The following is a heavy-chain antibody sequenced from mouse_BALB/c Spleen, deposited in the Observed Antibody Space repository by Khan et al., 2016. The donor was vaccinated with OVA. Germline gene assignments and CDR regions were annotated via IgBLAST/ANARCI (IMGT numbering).Heavy chain of an antibody. CDR2: ISYSGST. Sequence: EVQLQESGPGLVKPSQSLSLTCTVTGYSITSDYAWNWIRQFPGNKLEWMGYISYSGSTSYNPSLKSRISITRDTSKNQFFLRLNSVTTGDTATYYCARRAYYANWYFDGWGAGTTVTVAS. CDR1: GYSITSDYA. J-gene: IGHJ1*01. D-gene: IGHD1-1*02. CDR3: ARRAYYANWYFDG. V-gene: IGHV3-2*02.